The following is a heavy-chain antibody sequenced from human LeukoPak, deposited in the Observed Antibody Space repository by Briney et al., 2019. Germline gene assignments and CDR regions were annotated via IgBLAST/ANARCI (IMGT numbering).Heavy chain of an antibody. CDR3: ARDGGYSYGDYYFDY. CDR1: GYTFTSYY. V-gene: IGHV1-46*01. CDR2: INPSGGST. Sequence: GASVKVSCKASGYTFTSYYMHWVRQAPGQGLEWMGTINPSGGSTSYAQKFQGRVTMTRDTSTSTVYMELSSLRSEDTAVYYWARDGGYSYGDYYFDYWGHGTLVTVYS. J-gene: IGHJ4*01. D-gene: IGHD5-18*01.